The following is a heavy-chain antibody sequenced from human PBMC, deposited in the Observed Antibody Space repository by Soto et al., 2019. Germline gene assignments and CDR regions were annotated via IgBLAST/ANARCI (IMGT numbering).Heavy chain of an antibody. J-gene: IGHJ5*02. CDR1: GGTFSSYA. D-gene: IGHD3-10*01. V-gene: IGHV1-69*01. Sequence: QVQLVQSGAEVKKPGSSVKVSCKASGGTFSSYAISWVRQAPGQGLEWMGGIIPIFGTANYAQKFQGRVTIAADESTGTAYMELTRLRSEDTAVYYFARGRGGAYNWFDPWGQGTLVTVSS. CDR2: IIPIFGTA. CDR3: ARGRGGAYNWFDP.